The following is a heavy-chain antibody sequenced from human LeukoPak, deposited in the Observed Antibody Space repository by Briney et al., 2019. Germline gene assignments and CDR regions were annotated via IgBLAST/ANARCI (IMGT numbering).Heavy chain of an antibody. Sequence: GGSLRLSCAASGCTFSSYSMNWVRQAPGKGLEWVSSISSSSSYIYYADSVKGRFTISRDNAKNSLYLQMSSLRAEDTAVYYCARAGDSGYDYGAFDIWGQGTMVTVSS. CDR3: ARAGDSGYDYGAFDI. J-gene: IGHJ3*02. CDR1: GCTFSSYS. CDR2: ISSSSSYI. V-gene: IGHV3-21*01. D-gene: IGHD5-12*01.